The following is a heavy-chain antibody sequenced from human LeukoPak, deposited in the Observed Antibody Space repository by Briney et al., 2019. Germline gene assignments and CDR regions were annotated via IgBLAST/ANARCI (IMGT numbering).Heavy chain of an antibody. CDR1: GGSISSGDYY. CDR2: IYYSGST. J-gene: IGHJ5*02. D-gene: IGHD2-2*01. V-gene: IGHV4-30-4*01. Sequence: PSETLSLTCTVSGGSISSGDYYWSWIRQPPGKGLEWIGYIYYSGSTYYNPSLKGRVTISVDTSKNQFSLKLSSVTAADTAVYYCAREAAYCSSTSCYRGGDWFDPWGQGTLVTVSS. CDR3: AREAAYCSSTSCYRGGDWFDP.